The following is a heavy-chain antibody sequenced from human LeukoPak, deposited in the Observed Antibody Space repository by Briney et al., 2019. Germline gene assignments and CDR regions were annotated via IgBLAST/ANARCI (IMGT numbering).Heavy chain of an antibody. D-gene: IGHD1-26*01. CDR3: ARDRGAHSGSYSHHDAFDI. CDR2: IYSGGST. J-gene: IGHJ3*02. V-gene: IGHV3-53*01. CDR1: GFTVSSNY. Sequence: GGSLRLSCAASGFTVSSNYMSWVRQAPGKGLEWVSVIYSGGSTYYADSVKGRFTISRDNSKNTLYLQMNSLRAEDTAVYYCARDRGAHSGSYSHHDAFDIWGQGTMVTVSS.